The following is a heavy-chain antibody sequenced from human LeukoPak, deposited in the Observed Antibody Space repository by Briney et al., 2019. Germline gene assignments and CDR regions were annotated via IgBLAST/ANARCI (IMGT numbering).Heavy chain of an antibody. J-gene: IGHJ4*02. Sequence: ASVKVSCKASGYTFTSYGISWVRQAPGQGLEWMGWISAYNGNTNYAQKLQGRVTMTTDTSTSTAYMELRSLRSDDTAVYYCARVNYYDSSGYTPGDYWGQGTLVTVSS. V-gene: IGHV1-18*01. CDR3: ARVNYYDSSGYTPGDY. CDR2: ISAYNGNT. CDR1: GYTFTSYG. D-gene: IGHD3-22*01.